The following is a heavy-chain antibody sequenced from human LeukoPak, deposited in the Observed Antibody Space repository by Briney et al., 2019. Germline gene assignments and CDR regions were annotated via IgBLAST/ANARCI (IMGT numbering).Heavy chain of an antibody. CDR2: IHYSGSS. CDR3: ALAPNSNWFDF. J-gene: IGHJ5*01. D-gene: IGHD2-8*01. V-gene: IGHV4-59*03. CDR1: GDSTSNFY. Sequence: SETLSLTCTVSGDSTSNFYWNWIRQSPGKGLEWIGNIHYSGSSVHNPSLKSRGTISIDTSRRQFFLKLNSVTAADTAVYFCALAPNSNWFDFWGPGILVTVSS.